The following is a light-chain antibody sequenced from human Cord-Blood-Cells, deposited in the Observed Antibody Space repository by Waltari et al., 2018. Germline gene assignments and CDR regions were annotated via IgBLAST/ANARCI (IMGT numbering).Light chain of an antibody. V-gene: IGLV2-11*01. CDR1: SSDVGGSNY. J-gene: IGLJ2*01. Sequence: QSALTQPRPVSGSPGQSVTISCPGTSSDVGGSNYVSWYQQHPGKAPKLMIYDVSKRPSGVPDRFSGSKSGNTASLTISGLQAEDEADYYCCSYAGSYTFVFGGGTKLTVL. CDR3: CSYAGSYTFV. CDR2: DVS.